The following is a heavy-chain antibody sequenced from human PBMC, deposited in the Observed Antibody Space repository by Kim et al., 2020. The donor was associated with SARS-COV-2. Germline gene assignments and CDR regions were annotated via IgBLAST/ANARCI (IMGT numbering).Heavy chain of an antibody. CDR2: ISSSSSYI. V-gene: IGHV3-21*01. CDR3: ARDFTRDYVGY. J-gene: IGHJ4*02. Sequence: GGSLRLSCAASGFTFSSYSMNGVRQAPGKGLEWVSSISSSSSYIYYADSEKGRFTISRDNAKNSLYLQMNSLRAEDTAVYYCARDFTRDYVGYWGQGTLVTVSS. D-gene: IGHD3-16*01. CDR1: GFTFSSYS.